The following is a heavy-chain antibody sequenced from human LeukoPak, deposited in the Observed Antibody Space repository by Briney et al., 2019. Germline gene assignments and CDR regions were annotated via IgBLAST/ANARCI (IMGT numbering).Heavy chain of an antibody. J-gene: IGHJ3*02. Sequence: SVKVSCKASGGTFSSYAISWVRQAPGQGLEWMGGIIPIFGTANYAQKFQGRVTITADKSASTAYMELSSLRSEDTAVYYCAREYSSGESYGFDIWGQGTMVTVSS. D-gene: IGHD6-19*01. V-gene: IGHV1-69*06. CDR2: IIPIFGTA. CDR1: GGTFSSYA. CDR3: AREYSSGESYGFDI.